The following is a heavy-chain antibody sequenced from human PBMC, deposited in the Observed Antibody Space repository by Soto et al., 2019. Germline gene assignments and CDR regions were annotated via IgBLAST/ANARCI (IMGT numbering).Heavy chain of an antibody. CDR3: ARLATTVTTGDY. CDR1: GAYISSSHW. D-gene: IGHD4-17*01. Sequence: SETMSLTCTVSGAYISSSHWWNWVSQPPGKGLEWIAEMHHSGSTNYNPSLKTRVTISIDKSKNQFSLKLTSMTAADTAIYYCARLATTVTTGDYWGQGILVTVSS. CDR2: MHHSGST. V-gene: IGHV4-4*02. J-gene: IGHJ4*02.